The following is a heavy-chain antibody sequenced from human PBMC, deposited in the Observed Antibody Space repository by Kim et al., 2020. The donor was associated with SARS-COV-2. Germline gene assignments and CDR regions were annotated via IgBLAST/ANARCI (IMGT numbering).Heavy chain of an antibody. D-gene: IGHD1-26*01. Sequence: KSRVTISVDTSKNQFSLKLSSVTAADTAVYYCARHVGGYRIYYYYGMDVWGQGTTVTVSS. V-gene: IGHV4-59*08. CDR3: ARHVGGYRIYYYYGMDV. J-gene: IGHJ6*02.